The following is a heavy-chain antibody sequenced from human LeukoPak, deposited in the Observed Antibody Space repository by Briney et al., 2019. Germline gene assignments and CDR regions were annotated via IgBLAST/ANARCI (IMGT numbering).Heavy chain of an antibody. J-gene: IGHJ4*02. CDR1: GFTFSRYE. D-gene: IGHD3-3*01. CDR2: ISDSGSTI. V-gene: IGHV3-48*03. Sequence: GGSLRLSCAASGFTFSRYEMNWVRQAPGKGLEWVSYISDSGSTIYYADSVKGRFTISRDNAKNSLYLQMNSLRAEDTAVYYCAREGVGFDYWGQGTLVTVSS. CDR3: AREGVGFDY.